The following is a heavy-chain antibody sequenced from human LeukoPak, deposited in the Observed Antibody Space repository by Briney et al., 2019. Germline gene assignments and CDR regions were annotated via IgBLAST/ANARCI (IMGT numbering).Heavy chain of an antibody. CDR2: ISSSGSTI. D-gene: IGHD3-10*01. V-gene: IGHV3-48*03. CDR1: GFTFSSYE. Sequence: GGSLRLSCAASGFTFSSYEMNWVRQAPGKGLEWVSYISSSGSTIYYADSVKGRFTISRDNAKNSLYLQMNSLRAEDTAVYYCARSYGSGSLYYFDYWGQGTLVTVSS. J-gene: IGHJ4*02. CDR3: ARSYGSGSLYYFDY.